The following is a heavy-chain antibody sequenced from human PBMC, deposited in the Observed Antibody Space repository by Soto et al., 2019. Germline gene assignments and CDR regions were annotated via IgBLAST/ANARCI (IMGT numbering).Heavy chain of an antibody. CDR1: GFSFNRDW. Sequence: EVQLVESGGALVQPGTSLRLSCVESGFSFNRDWMTWVRQAPGKGLEWVANIKGDGTRENYVDSVKGRFTISRDNAENSLFLQMNSLRVEDTALYYCARDLSPWCSGVWWDAFDLWGQGTVVTVSS. J-gene: IGHJ3*01. V-gene: IGHV3-7*04. CDR2: IKGDGTRE. D-gene: IGHD2-15*01. CDR3: ARDLSPWCSGVWWDAFDL.